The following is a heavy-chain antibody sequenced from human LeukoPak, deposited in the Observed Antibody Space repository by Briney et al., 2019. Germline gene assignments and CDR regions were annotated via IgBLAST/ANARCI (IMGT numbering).Heavy chain of an antibody. CDR3: ARRGVDTAMVSYWYFDL. CDR1: GNSFTSYW. D-gene: IGHD5-18*01. J-gene: IGHJ2*01. CDR2: IYPGDSDT. Sequence: GESLKISWKGSGNSFTSYWIGWVRQMPGKGLEWMGIIYPGDSDTRYSPSFQGPVTISADKSISTAYLQWSSLKASETAMYYCARRGVDTAMVSYWYFDLWGRGTLVTVSS. V-gene: IGHV5-51*01.